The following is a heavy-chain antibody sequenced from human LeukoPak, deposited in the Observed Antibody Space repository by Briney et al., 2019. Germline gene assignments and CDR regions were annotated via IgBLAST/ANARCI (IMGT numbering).Heavy chain of an antibody. Sequence: PWGALRLSCAASGFTFSNYAMSWVRQAPGKGLEWVSAISGNGGGAYYADSVEGRFTISRDNSKNTLYLQMNSLRAEDTAVYYCAKGTKVIVVDNYFDYWGQGTLVTVSS. V-gene: IGHV3-23*01. D-gene: IGHD3-22*01. J-gene: IGHJ4*02. CDR1: GFTFSNYA. CDR2: ISGNGGGA. CDR3: AKGTKVIVVDNYFDY.